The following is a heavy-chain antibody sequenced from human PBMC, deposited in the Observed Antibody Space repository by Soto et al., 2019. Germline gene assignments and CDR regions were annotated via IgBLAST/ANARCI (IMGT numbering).Heavy chain of an antibody. CDR3: ARAEYCGGDCYSTFDY. V-gene: IGHV1-18*04. CDR1: GYTFTSYG. Sequence: ASVKVSCKASGYTFTSYGISWVRQAPGQGLEWMGWISAYNGNTNYAQKLQGRVTMTTDTSTSTAYMELRSLRSDDTAVYYCARAEYCGGDCYSTFDYWGQGTRVTV. CDR2: ISAYNGNT. D-gene: IGHD2-21*02. J-gene: IGHJ4*02.